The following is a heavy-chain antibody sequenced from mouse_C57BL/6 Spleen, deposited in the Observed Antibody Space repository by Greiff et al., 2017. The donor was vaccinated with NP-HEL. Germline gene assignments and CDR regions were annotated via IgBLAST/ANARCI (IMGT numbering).Heavy chain of an antibody. CDR3: TRKYYGSNWFAY. D-gene: IGHD1-1*01. CDR2: IDPEDGET. J-gene: IGHJ3*01. Sequence: VQLQQSGAELVKPGASVKLSCTASGFNIKDYYMHWVKQRTEQGLEWIGRIDPEDGETKYVPKFQGKATITADTSSNTAYLQLSSLTSEDTAVYYSTRKYYGSNWFAYWGQGTLVTVSA. V-gene: IGHV14-2*01. CDR1: GFNIKDYY.